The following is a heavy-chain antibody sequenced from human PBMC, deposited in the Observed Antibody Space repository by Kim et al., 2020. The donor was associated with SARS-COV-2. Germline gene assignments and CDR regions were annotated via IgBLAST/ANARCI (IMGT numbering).Heavy chain of an antibody. J-gene: IGHJ6*02. Sequence: SYNPSLLGRVTLSVDTAKSRFSLKLSSVTAADTAVYFCARHPHTPSTMDVWGQGTTVTVSS. CDR3: ARHPHTPSTMDV. D-gene: IGHD2-2*02. V-gene: IGHV4-39*01.